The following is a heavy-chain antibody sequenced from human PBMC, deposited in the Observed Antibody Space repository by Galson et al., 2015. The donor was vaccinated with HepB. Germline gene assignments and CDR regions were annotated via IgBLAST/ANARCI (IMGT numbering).Heavy chain of an antibody. Sequence: SVKVSCKASGGTFSSYTISWVRQAPGQGLEWMGRIIPILGIANYAQKFQGRVTITADKSTSTAYMELSSLRSEDTAVYYCARNIMVRGANEPTDSRPKLDWFDPWGQGTLVTVSS. J-gene: IGHJ5*02. CDR2: IIPILGIA. V-gene: IGHV1-69*02. CDR3: ARNIMVRGANEPTDSRPKLDWFDP. D-gene: IGHD3-10*01. CDR1: GGTFSSYT.